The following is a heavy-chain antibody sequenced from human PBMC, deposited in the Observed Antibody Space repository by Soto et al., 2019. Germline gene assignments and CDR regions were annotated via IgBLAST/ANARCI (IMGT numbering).Heavy chain of an antibody. CDR2: MNPNSGNT. V-gene: IGHV1-8*01. J-gene: IGHJ4*02. D-gene: IGHD2-15*01. CDR3: ARGEYCSGGSCHSYFDY. Sequence: QVQLVQSGAEVKKPGASVKVSCKASGYTFTSYDINWVRQATGQGLEWMGWMNPNSGNTGYAQKFQGRVTMTRNTSISTAYMELSSLRSEDTAVYYCARGEYCSGGSCHSYFDYWGQGTLVTVSS. CDR1: GYTFTSYD.